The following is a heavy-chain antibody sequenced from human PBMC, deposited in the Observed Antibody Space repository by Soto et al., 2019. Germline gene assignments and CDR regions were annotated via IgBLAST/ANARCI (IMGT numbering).Heavy chain of an antibody. CDR1: GFTFSDYY. J-gene: IGHJ3*02. CDR3: ARGARITMVRGVIAINAFGI. V-gene: IGHV3-11*01. Sequence: QVQLVESGGGLVKPGGSLRLSCAASGFTFSDYYMSWIRQAPGKGLEWVSYISSSGSTIYYADSVKGRFTISRDNAKNSLYLQMNSLRAEDTAVYYCARGARITMVRGVIAINAFGIWGQGTMVTVSS. CDR2: ISSSGSTI. D-gene: IGHD3-10*01.